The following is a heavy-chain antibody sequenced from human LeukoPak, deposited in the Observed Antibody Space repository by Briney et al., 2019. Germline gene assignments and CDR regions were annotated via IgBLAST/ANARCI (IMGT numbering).Heavy chain of an antibody. J-gene: IGHJ4*02. CDR3: VRDNLENQWLERSN. Sequence: SGGSLRLSCAASGFTFSLYNMNWVRQAPGKGLEWVSQISASETSIKYADSVRGRFTISRDNVKNSVYLQMNSLRAEDMAIYYCVRDNLENQWLERSNWGQGTLVTVSS. CDR2: ISASETSI. CDR1: GFTFSLYN. V-gene: IGHV3-48*03. D-gene: IGHD6-19*01.